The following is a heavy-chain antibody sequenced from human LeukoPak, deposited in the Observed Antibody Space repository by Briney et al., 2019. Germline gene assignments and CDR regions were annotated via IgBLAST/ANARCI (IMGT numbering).Heavy chain of an antibody. Sequence: GGSLRLSCAASGFTFTSYGMHWVRQAPGKGLEWVSSISSSSSYIYYADSVKGRFTISRDNAKNSLYLQMNSLRAEDTAVYYCALLVATISPLDYWGQGTLVTVSS. CDR2: ISSSSSYI. CDR1: GFTFTSYG. V-gene: IGHV3-21*01. CDR3: ALLVATISPLDY. D-gene: IGHD5-12*01. J-gene: IGHJ4*02.